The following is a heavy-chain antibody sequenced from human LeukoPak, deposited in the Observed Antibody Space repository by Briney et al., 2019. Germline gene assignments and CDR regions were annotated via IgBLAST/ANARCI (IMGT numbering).Heavy chain of an antibody. CDR2: ISYDGSNK. CDR3: ARDFRRYCGGDCYPYFDY. Sequence: GGSLRLSCAASGFTFSSYAMHWVRQAPGKGLEWVAVISYDGSNKYYADSVKGRFTISRDNSKNTLYLQMNSLRAEDTAVYYCARDFRRYCGGDCYPYFDYWGQGTLVTVSS. D-gene: IGHD2-21*02. V-gene: IGHV3-30*04. CDR1: GFTFSSYA. J-gene: IGHJ4*02.